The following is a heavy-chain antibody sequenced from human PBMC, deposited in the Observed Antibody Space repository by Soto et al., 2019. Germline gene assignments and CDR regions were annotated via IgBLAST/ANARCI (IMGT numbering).Heavy chain of an antibody. CDR3: AKDASSRGTTSYFDY. D-gene: IGHD1-7*01. J-gene: IGHJ4*02. CDR1: GFTFDDYA. Sequence: GGSLRLSCAASGFTFDDYAMHWVRQAPGKGLEWVSGISWNSGSIGYADSVKGRFTISRDNAKNSLYLQMNSLRAEDTALYYCAKDASSRGTTSYFDYWGQGTLVTVSS. V-gene: IGHV3-9*01. CDR2: ISWNSGSI.